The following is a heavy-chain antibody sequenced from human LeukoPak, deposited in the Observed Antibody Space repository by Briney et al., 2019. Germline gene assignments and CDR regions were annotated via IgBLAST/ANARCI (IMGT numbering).Heavy chain of an antibody. Sequence: GRSLRLSCAASGFTFSNYAMHWVRQAPGKGLEWVSVISYDGSNKYYADSVKGRFTISRDNSKNTLFLQMNSLRAEDTAVYYCARGRKDMMAAGLFDYWGQGTLVTVSS. J-gene: IGHJ4*02. CDR2: ISYDGSNK. CDR3: ARGRKDMMAAGLFDY. CDR1: GFTFSNYA. D-gene: IGHD6-13*01. V-gene: IGHV3-30-3*01.